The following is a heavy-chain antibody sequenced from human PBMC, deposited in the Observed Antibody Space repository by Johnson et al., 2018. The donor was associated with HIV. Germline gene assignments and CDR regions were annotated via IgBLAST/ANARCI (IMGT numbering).Heavy chain of an antibody. CDR2: ISFDGSNK. V-gene: IGHV3-30-3*01. CDR3: ARDWDYAHAFDI. D-gene: IGHD4-17*01. Sequence: QVLLLESGGGVVQPGRSLRLSCAASEFTFSSYAIHWVRQAPGKGLEWVAVISFDGSNKYYADSVKGRFTISRDNSKNTVFLQMNSLRTDDTAVYYCARDWDYAHAFDIWGQGTMVTVSS. J-gene: IGHJ3*02. CDR1: EFTFSSYA.